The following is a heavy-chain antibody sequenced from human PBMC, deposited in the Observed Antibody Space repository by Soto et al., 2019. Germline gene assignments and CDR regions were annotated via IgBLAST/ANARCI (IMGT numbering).Heavy chain of an antibody. CDR3: ARAVGYCSGGSCPNWFDP. Sequence: QVQLVQSGAEVKKPGSSVTVSCKASGGTFSSYAISWVRQAPGQGLEWMGGIIPIFGTANYAQKFQGRVTITADESTSTAYMELSSLRSEDTAVDYCARAVGYCSGGSCPNWFDPWCQGTLVAVSA. J-gene: IGHJ5*02. D-gene: IGHD2-15*01. CDR1: GGTFSSYA. V-gene: IGHV1-69*12. CDR2: IIPIFGTA.